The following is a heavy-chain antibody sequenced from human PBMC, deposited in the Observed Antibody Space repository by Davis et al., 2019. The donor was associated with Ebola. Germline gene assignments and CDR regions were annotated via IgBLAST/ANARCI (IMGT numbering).Heavy chain of an antibody. J-gene: IGHJ4*02. D-gene: IGHD5-12*01. CDR3: ARRGEWLRFYHFDY. Sequence: GSLRLSCTVSGASIRSHYWNWIRQPPGKGLEWVGCMFYNGDTKYNPALESRVTISVDTSKNQFSLRLSSVTAADTAVYYCARRGEWLRFYHFDYWGQGTLVTVSS. V-gene: IGHV4-59*08. CDR2: MFYNGDT. CDR1: GASIRSHY.